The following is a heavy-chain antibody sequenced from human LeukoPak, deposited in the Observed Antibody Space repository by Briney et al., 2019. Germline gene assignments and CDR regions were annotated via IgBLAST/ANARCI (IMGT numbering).Heavy chain of an antibody. Sequence: GRSLRLSCAASGFTFSSYAMHWVRQAPGKGLEWVAVISYDGSNKYYADSVKGRFTISRDNSKNTLYLQMNSLRAEDTAVYYCARTHLTYSYGPFGYWGQGTLATVSS. V-gene: IGHV3-30-3*01. CDR2: ISYDGSNK. D-gene: IGHD5-18*01. CDR1: GFTFSSYA. J-gene: IGHJ4*02. CDR3: ARTHLTYSYGPFGY.